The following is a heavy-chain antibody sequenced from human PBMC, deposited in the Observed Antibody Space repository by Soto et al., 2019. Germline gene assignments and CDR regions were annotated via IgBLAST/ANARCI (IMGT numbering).Heavy chain of an antibody. Sequence: ASVKVSCKASGYTFTSYYMHWLRQAPGQGLEWMGIINPSGGSTSYAQKFQGRVTMTRDTSTSTVYMELSSLRSEDTAVYYCARDMDGFGDSPTNFDYWGQGTLVTV. V-gene: IGHV1-46*01. CDR2: INPSGGST. J-gene: IGHJ4*02. D-gene: IGHD4-17*01. CDR1: GYTFTSYY. CDR3: ARDMDGFGDSPTNFDY.